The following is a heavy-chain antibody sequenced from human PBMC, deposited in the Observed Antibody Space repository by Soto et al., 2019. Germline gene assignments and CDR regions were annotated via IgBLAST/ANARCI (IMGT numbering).Heavy chain of an antibody. CDR3: ARDQRDTGMVGNFDS. J-gene: IGHJ4*02. Sequence: QVQLVQSGAEVKKPGYSVKVSCKASGGTFNSYAISWVRQAPGQGLEWMGGIVPIFGTPIYAQKFQDRVTITADESTSTAYMELSSLRSEDTAVYYCARDQRDTGMVGNFDSWGQGTLVTVSS. D-gene: IGHD5-18*01. CDR2: IVPIFGTP. CDR1: GGTFNSYA. V-gene: IGHV1-69*01.